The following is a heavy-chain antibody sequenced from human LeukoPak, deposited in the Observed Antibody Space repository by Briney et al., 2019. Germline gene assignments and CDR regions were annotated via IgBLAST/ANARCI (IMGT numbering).Heavy chain of an antibody. Sequence: SETLSLTCTVSGDSINSGSYYWGWIRQPPGEGLEWIGSMYYSGDTYYNPSLESRLTISVDTSKNQFSLQLRSVTAADTAVYYCASTTYDYDTSGHYFLDYWGQGSLVTVSS. D-gene: IGHD3-22*01. V-gene: IGHV4-39*07. CDR1: GDSINSGSYY. J-gene: IGHJ4*02. CDR2: MYYSGDT. CDR3: ASTTYDYDTSGHYFLDY.